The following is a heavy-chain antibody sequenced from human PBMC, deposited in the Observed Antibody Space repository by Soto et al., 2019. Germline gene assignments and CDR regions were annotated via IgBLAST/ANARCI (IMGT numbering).Heavy chain of an antibody. CDR1: GYTFTSYA. D-gene: IGHD2-2*01. V-gene: IGHV1-3*01. CDR2: INAGNGNT. J-gene: IGHJ4*02. Sequence: ASVKVSCKASGYTFTSYAMHWVRQAPGQRLEWMGWINAGNGNTKYSQKFQGRVTITRDTSASTAYMELSSLRSEDTAVYYCARIFICSSTGCKPLLFDYGGQETLATVSS. CDR3: ARIFICSSTGCKPLLFDY.